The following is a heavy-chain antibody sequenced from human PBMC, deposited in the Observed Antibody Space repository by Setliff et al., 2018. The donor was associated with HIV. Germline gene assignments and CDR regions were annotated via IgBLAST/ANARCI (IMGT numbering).Heavy chain of an antibody. J-gene: IGHJ4*02. CDR2: ISSSSTYI. CDR1: GFALSNYN. Sequence: PGGSLRLSCAASGFALSNYNMNWVRQAPGKGLEWVSFISSSSTYIYYADSLKGRITISRDNTKNSLYLQIDSLRAEDTAIYYCTRMISPRANKYSSGWFDYWGQGTVVTVSS. D-gene: IGHD6-19*01. V-gene: IGHV3-21*01. CDR3: TRMISPRANKYSSGWFDY.